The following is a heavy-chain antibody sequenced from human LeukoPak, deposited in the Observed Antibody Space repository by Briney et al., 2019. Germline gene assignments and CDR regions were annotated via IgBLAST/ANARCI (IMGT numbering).Heavy chain of an antibody. CDR3: ASIVGATGAFEI. V-gene: IGHV3-9*03. CDR1: GFTFDDYA. D-gene: IGHD1-26*01. J-gene: IGHJ3*02. CDR2: ISWNSGSI. Sequence: QAGGSLRLSCAASGFTFDDYAMHWVRQAPGKGLEWVSGISWNSGSIGYADSVKGRFTISRDNAKNSLYLQTDSLRAEDMALYYCASIVGATGAFEIWGQGTMVTVSS.